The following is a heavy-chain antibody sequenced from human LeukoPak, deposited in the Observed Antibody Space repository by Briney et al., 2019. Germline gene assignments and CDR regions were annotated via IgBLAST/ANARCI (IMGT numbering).Heavy chain of an antibody. CDR1: GFRFSSYA. V-gene: IGHV3-23*01. CDR3: ARGWVNGMAV. CDR2: ISGSGGST. Sequence: PGGSLRLSCAASGFRFSSYAMSWVRQAPGKGLEGVSAISGSGGSTYYADSVKGRFTISRDNSKNTLYLQMNGLRAEDTAVYYCARGWVNGMAVWGQGTTVTASS. J-gene: IGHJ6*02. D-gene: IGHD1-26*01.